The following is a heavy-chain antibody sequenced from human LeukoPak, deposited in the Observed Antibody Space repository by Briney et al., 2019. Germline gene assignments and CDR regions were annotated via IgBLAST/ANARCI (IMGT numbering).Heavy chain of an antibody. CDR2: IYTSEST. CDR1: GGSISSSSYY. D-gene: IGHD3-10*01. CDR3: ARDLAGSGSYYSYYYYMDV. J-gene: IGHJ6*03. V-gene: IGHV4-61*02. Sequence: SETLSLTCTVSGGSISSSSYYWSWIRQPAGKGLEWIGRIYTSESTNYNPSLKSRVTISIDTSKNQFSLKLSSVTAADTAVYFCARDLAGSGSYYSYYYYMDVWGKGTTVTVSS.